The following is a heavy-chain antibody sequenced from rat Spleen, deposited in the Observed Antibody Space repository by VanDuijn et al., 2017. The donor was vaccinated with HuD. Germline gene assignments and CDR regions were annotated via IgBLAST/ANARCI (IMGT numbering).Heavy chain of an antibody. D-gene: IGHD1-4*01. CDR2: ISYSGSN. V-gene: IGHV3-1*01. CDR3: ARVGLPGYNSYVMDA. CDR1: GYSITSNY. J-gene: IGHJ4*01. Sequence: EVQLQESGPGLVKPSQSLSLTCSVTGYSITSNYWGWIRKFPGNKMEWMGYISYSGSNSYNPSLKSRISITRDTSKNQFFLQLNSVTTEDTATYYCARVGLPGYNSYVMDAWGQGASVTVSS.